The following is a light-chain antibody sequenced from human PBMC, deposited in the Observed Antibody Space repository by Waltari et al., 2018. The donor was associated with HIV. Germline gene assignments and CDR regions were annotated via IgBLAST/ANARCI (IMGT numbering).Light chain of an antibody. CDR3: QSYDRSLSASVV. CDR2: GNK. CDR1: SSNIGADYD. Sequence: QSVLTQPPSVSGAPGQRVTISCTGGSSNIGADYDVHWYQQIPGTAPKLLISGNKNRPSGCPDLFSASKSGASASLAITGLQAEDEADYFCQSYDRSLSASVVFGGGTKLTVL. J-gene: IGLJ2*01. V-gene: IGLV1-40*01.